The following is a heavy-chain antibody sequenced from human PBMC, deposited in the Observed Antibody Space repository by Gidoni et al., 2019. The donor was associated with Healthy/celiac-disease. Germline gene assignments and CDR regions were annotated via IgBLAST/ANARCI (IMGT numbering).Heavy chain of an antibody. D-gene: IGHD6-19*01. CDR2: ISAYNGNT. V-gene: IGHV1-18*01. CDR1: GSTFTSYG. CDR3: ARDYSSGWGPDY. J-gene: IGHJ4*02. Sequence: QVQLVQSGSEVTKPVSSVTFSCKASGSTFTSYGISWVRQAPGQGLEWMGWISAYNGNTNYAQKLQGRVTMTTDTSTSTAYMELRSLRSDDTAVYYCARDYSSGWGPDYWGQGTLVTVSS.